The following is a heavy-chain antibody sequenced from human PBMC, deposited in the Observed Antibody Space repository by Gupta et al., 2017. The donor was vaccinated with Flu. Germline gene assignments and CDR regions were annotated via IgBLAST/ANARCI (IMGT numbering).Heavy chain of an antibody. Sequence: QITLKESGPTLVNPTQTLTLTCTFSGFSLRPSGVGLAWTRQPPGKALEWLALINLNDDKHYSPSLKDRLTITKDTSEHQVVLTMTNMDPVDTATYFCAHRPASLRFLEYLPPPSFEFWGQGILVTVSS. J-gene: IGHJ4*02. D-gene: IGHD3-3*01. CDR3: AHRPASLRFLEYLPPPSFEF. CDR1: GFSLRPSGVG. CDR2: INLNDDK. V-gene: IGHV2-5*01.